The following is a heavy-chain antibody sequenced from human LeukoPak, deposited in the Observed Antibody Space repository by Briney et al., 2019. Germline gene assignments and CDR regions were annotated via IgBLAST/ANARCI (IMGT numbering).Heavy chain of an antibody. V-gene: IGHV3-23*01. D-gene: IGHD3-22*01. CDR2: ISGSGGST. J-gene: IGHJ4*02. Sequence: QPGGPLRLSCAASGFTFSSYAMSWVRQARGKGLEWVSAISGSGGSTYYADSVKGLFTISTDNSKNTLYLQMNSLRAEDTAVYYCAKDRPGYYYDSSGYYYWGQGTLVTVSS. CDR1: GFTFSSYA. CDR3: AKDRPGYYYDSSGYYY.